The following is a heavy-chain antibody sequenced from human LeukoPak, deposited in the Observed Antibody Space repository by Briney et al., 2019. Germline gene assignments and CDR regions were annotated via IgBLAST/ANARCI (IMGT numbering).Heavy chain of an antibody. J-gene: IGHJ4*02. CDR3: ADYRKPQGLDY. CDR2: IDASRSDT. D-gene: IGHD1-14*01. V-gene: IGHV3-23*01. Sequence: LEFVSAIDASRSDTYYTDSVKGRFTISRDNSKNTVYLQMNSLRVEDTAVYYCADYRKPQGLDYWGQGTLVTVSS.